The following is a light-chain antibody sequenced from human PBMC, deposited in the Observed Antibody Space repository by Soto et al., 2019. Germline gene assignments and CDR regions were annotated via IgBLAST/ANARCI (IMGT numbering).Light chain of an antibody. Sequence: ESVLTQSPGTLSLSPGERATLSCRASQSVTSSYLAWYQQKPGQAPRLLIYGASSRATGIPDRFSGIGSGTDFTLTIIRLEPEDFSVYYCQQYGSSPRTFGQGTKVEIK. V-gene: IGKV3-20*01. CDR2: GAS. CDR1: QSVTSSY. CDR3: QQYGSSPRT. J-gene: IGKJ1*01.